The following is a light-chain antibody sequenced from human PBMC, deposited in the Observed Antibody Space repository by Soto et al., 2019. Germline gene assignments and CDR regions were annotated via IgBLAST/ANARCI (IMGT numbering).Light chain of an antibody. CDR2: DTS. CDR3: LLSYSGAHVV. CDR1: TGAVTSGHY. V-gene: IGLV7-46*01. Sequence: QAVVTQEPSLTVSPGGTVTLTCGSSTGAVTSGHYPYWFQQKPGQAPRTLIYDTSNKHSWTPARFSGSLLGGKAALTLSGAQPEDEAEYYCLLSYSGAHVVFGGGTKPHRP. J-gene: IGLJ2*01.